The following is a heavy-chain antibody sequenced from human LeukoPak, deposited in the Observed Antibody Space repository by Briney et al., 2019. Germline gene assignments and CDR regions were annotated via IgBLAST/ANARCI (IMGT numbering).Heavy chain of an antibody. J-gene: IGHJ4*02. V-gene: IGHV3-23*01. CDR1: GFTFSSYA. D-gene: IGHD4-17*01. CDR2: ISGSGGST. CDR3: AKDQYGDYAKFDY. Sequence: GGSLRLSCAASGFTFSSYAMSWVSQAPGKGLEWVSAISGSGGSTYYADSVKGRLTISTDNSKNTPYLQMNSLRAEDTAVYYCAKDQYGDYAKFDYWGQGTLVTVSS.